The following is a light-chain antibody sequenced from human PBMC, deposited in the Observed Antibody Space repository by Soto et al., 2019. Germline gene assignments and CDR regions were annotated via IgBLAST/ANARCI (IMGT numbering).Light chain of an antibody. V-gene: IGKV1-9*01. J-gene: IGKJ5*01. CDR3: QQLHDYPIT. CDR1: QGIDSS. Sequence: ILLTQSPSSLSASLGDRVTITCGASQGIDSSFAWYQQKPGKAPKLLIYAASSLQSGVPSRFRGSGSGTDFTLTISSLQPEDFATYYCQQLHDYPITFGQGTRLEIK. CDR2: AAS.